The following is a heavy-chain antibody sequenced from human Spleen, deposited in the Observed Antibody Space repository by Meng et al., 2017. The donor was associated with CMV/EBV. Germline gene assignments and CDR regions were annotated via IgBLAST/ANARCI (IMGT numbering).Heavy chain of an antibody. CDR3: AKGARPWIHIGGNYYYYGMDV. CDR2: ISSSGSTI. Sequence: GGSLRLSCAASGFTFSSYEMNWVRQAPGKGLEWVSYISSSGSTIYYADSVKGRFTISRDNAKNSLFLQMNSLRLEDSAVYYCAKGARPWIHIGGNYYYYGMDVWGQGTTVTVSS. CDR1: GFTFSSYE. V-gene: IGHV3-48*03. D-gene: IGHD5-18*01. J-gene: IGHJ6*02.